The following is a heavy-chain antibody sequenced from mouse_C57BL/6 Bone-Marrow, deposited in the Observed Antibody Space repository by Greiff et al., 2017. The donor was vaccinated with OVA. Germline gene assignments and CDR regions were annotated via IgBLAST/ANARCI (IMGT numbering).Heavy chain of an antibody. V-gene: IGHV5-6*01. J-gene: IGHJ1*03. Sequence: EVQLVESGGDLVKPGGSLKLSCAASGFTFSSYGMSWVRQTPDKRLEWVATISSGGSYTYYPDSVKGRFTISRDNAKNTLYLQMSSLKSEDTAMDYCARRDPWYFDVWGTGTTVTVSS. CDR2: ISSGGSYT. CDR1: GFTFSSYG. CDR3: ARRDPWYFDV.